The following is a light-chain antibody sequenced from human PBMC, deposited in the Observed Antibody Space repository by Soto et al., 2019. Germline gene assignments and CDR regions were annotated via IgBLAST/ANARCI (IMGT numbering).Light chain of an antibody. Sequence: DIQMTQSPSTLSASVGDRVTITCRASQSISSWLAWYQQKPGKAPKLLIYDASSLESGVPSRFSGSGSGTVFTLTISSLQPDDFATYYCQQYNSYSATFGQGTKVDIK. V-gene: IGKV1-5*01. CDR3: QQYNSYSAT. CDR1: QSISSW. CDR2: DAS. J-gene: IGKJ1*01.